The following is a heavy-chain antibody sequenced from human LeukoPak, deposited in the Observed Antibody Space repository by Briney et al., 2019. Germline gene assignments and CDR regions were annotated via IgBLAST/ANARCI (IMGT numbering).Heavy chain of an antibody. CDR1: GFTFSSYG. J-gene: IGHJ4*02. D-gene: IGHD4-17*01. CDR3: ASDYDSSFDY. Sequence: GGSLRLSCAASGFTFSSYGMHWVRQAPGKGLEWVAFIRYDGSNKYYADSVKGRFTISRDNVKNSLYLQMNSLRAEDTAVYYCASDYDSSFDYWGQGTLVTVSS. CDR2: IRYDGSNK. V-gene: IGHV3-30*02.